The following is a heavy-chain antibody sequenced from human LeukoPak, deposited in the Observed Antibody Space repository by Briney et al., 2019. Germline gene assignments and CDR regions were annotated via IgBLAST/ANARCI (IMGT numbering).Heavy chain of an antibody. CDR2: INAGNGNT. D-gene: IGHD6-13*01. Sequence: GASVKVSCKASGYTFTSYAMHWVRQAPGQRLEWMGWINAGNGNTKYSQKFQGRVTITRDTSASTAYMELRSLRSDDTAVYYCVSTLTPGIAAAGTDRFVFLYWGQGTLVTVSS. J-gene: IGHJ4*02. V-gene: IGHV1-3*01. CDR3: VSTLTPGIAAAGTDRFVFLY. CDR1: GYTFTSYA.